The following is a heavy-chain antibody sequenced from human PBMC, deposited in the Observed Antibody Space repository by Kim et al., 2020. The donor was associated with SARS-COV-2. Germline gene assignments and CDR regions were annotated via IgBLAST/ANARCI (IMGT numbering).Heavy chain of an antibody. J-gene: IGHJ6*02. CDR3: ARTTGTTTYYYAMDV. D-gene: IGHD1-1*01. Sequence: GGSLRLSCAASGLTFSSYSMNWVRQAPGKVLEWVSDIDSSGFSTYYADSVKGRFTISRDNAKNSLYLQMNSLRDEDTAVYYCARTTGTTTYYYAMDVWG. CDR2: IDSSGFST. V-gene: IGHV3-48*02. CDR1: GLTFSSYS.